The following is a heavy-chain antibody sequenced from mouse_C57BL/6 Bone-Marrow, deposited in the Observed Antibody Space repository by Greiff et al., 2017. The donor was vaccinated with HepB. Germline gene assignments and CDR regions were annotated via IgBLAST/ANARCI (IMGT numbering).Heavy chain of an antibody. V-gene: IGHV1-64*01. Sequence: QVQLQQPGAELVKPGASVKLSCKASGYTFTSYWMHWVKQRPGQGLEWIGMIHPNSGSTNYNEKFKSKATLTVDKSSSTAYMQLSSLTSEDSAVYYCGRGGGSAVFYYLDYWGQGTTLTVSS. CDR3: GRGGGSAVFYYLDY. CDR1: GYTFTSYW. CDR2: IHPNSGST. J-gene: IGHJ2*01. D-gene: IGHD6-1*01.